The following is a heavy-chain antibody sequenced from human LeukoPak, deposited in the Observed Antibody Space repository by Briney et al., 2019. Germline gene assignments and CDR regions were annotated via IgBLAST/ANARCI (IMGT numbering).Heavy chain of an antibody. CDR2: ISYDGSNK. V-gene: IGHV3-30*18. J-gene: IGHJ4*02. D-gene: IGHD3-9*01. Sequence: GRSLRLSCAASGFTFSSYGMHWVRQAPGKGLEWVAVISYDGSNKYYADSVKGRFTISRDNSKNTLYLQMNSLRAEDTAVYYCAKPLPYHDILTGYDYWGQGTLVTVSS. CDR1: GFTFSSYG. CDR3: AKPLPYHDILTGYDY.